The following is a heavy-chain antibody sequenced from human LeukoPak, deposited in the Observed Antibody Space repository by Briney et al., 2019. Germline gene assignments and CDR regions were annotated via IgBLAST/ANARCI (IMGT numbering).Heavy chain of an antibody. V-gene: IGHV4-34*01. J-gene: IGHJ4*02. Sequence: SETLSLTCAVYGGSFSGYYWSWIRQPPGKGLEWIGEINHSGSTNYNPSLKSRVTISVDTSKNQFSLKLSSVTAADTAVYYCARARNYDFWSGYYIPFDYWAREPWSPSPQ. CDR2: INHSGST. CDR3: ARARNYDFWSGYYIPFDY. D-gene: IGHD3-3*01. CDR1: GGSFSGYY.